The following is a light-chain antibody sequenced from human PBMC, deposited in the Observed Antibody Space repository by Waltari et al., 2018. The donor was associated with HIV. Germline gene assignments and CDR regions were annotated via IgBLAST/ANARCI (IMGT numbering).Light chain of an antibody. Sequence: SYVLTQPPSVSVAPGKTARITCGGNNIGSNSVNWYQQKPGQAPVLVIYYDSDRPSGIPERFSGSNSGNTATLTISRVEAGDEADYYCQVWDSSSDLSWVFGGGTKLTVL. J-gene: IGLJ3*02. CDR3: QVWDSSSDLSWV. CDR1: NIGSNS. V-gene: IGLV3-21*04. CDR2: YDS.